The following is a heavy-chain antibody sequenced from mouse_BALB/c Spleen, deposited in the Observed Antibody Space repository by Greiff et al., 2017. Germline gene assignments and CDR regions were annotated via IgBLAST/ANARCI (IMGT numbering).Heavy chain of an antibody. CDR3: ARPLGLGFAY. CDR1: GFTFTDYY. Sequence: EVQLQESGGGLVQPGGSLRLSCATSGFTFTDYYMSWVRQPPGKALEWLGFIRNKANGYTTEYSASVKGRFTISRDNSQSILYLQMNTLRAEDSATYYCARPLGLGFAYWGQGTLVTVSA. V-gene: IGHV7-3*02. D-gene: IGHD4-1*01. J-gene: IGHJ3*01. CDR2: IRNKANGYTT.